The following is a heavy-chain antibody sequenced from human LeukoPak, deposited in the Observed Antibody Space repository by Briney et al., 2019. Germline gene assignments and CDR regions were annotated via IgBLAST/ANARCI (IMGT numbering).Heavy chain of an antibody. CDR3: ARASYDDILTGRMDV. Sequence: GSLRLSCAASGFTFSSYWMRWVRQAPGKGLGGVANIKQDGSEKYYVDSVKGRFTISRDNAKNSLYLQMNSLRAEDTAVYYCARASYDDILTGRMDVWGQGTTVTVSS. D-gene: IGHD3-9*01. CDR1: GFTFSSYW. CDR2: IKQDGSEK. J-gene: IGHJ6*02. V-gene: IGHV3-7*01.